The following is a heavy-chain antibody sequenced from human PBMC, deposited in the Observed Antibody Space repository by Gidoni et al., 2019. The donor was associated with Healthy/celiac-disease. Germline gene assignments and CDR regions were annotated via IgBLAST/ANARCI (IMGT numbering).Heavy chain of an antibody. J-gene: IGHJ4*02. CDR2: ISSSGSTI. CDR1: GFTFSRYE. Sequence: EVQLVESGGGLVQPGGSLRLSCAASGFTFSRYEMNWVRQAPGQGLEWVSYISSSGSTIYYADSVKGRFTISRDNAKNSLCLQMNSLRAEDTAVYYCASPRKVDVFDYWGQGTLVTVSS. D-gene: IGHD5-12*01. V-gene: IGHV3-48*03. CDR3: ASPRKVDVFDY.